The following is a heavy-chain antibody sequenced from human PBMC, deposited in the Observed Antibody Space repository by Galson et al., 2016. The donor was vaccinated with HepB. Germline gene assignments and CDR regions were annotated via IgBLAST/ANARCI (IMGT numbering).Heavy chain of an antibody. CDR2: IYHTGTS. Sequence: SETLSPTCAVSGASINSSNWWTWVRQAPGKGLEWFGEIYHTGTSNNNPSLLSRFTMSIDNSKNHFPLNLNSVTAADTAVYYCARASVVPGARMVFDSWGQGILVTVSS. D-gene: IGHD2-2*01. V-gene: IGHV4-4*02. CDR1: GASINSSNW. CDR3: ARASVVPGARMVFDS. J-gene: IGHJ5*01.